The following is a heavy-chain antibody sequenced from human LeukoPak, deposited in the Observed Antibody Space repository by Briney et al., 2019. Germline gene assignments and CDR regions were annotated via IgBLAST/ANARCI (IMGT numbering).Heavy chain of an antibody. J-gene: IGHJ4*02. CDR1: GFTFSNAW. CDR2: IKGKTDDRTT. D-gene: IGHD5-18*01. CDR3: TTAPHRGYSYGYRGVVDY. Sequence: GGSLRLSCAASGFTFSNAWMSWVRQAPGKGLEWVGRIKGKTDDRTTDYVAPVKGRFTISRDDSRNTLYLQMNSLITEDTAVYYCTTAPHRGYSYGYRGVVDYWGQGTLVTVSS. V-gene: IGHV3-15*01.